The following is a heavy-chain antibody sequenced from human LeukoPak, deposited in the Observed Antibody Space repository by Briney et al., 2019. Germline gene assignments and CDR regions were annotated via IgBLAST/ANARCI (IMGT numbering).Heavy chain of an antibody. CDR3: ARAKVGYSSSWYTSDY. D-gene: IGHD6-13*01. Sequence: SETLSLTCTVSGGSISSYYWSWIRQPPGKGLEWIGYIYYSGSTNYNPPLKSRVTISVDTSKNQFSLRLSSVTAADTAVYYCARAKVGYSSSWYTSDYWGQGTLVTVSS. V-gene: IGHV4-59*01. CDR1: GGSISSYY. CDR2: IYYSGST. J-gene: IGHJ4*02.